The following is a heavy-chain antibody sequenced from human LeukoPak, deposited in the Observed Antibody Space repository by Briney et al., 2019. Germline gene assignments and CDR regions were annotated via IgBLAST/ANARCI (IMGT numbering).Heavy chain of an antibody. CDR2: IYYSGST. CDR3: ARVYYDYVWGSYRPYYFDY. CDR1: GGSISSSSYY. J-gene: IGHJ4*02. V-gene: IGHV4-39*07. Sequence: PSETLSLTCTVSGGSISSSSYYWGWIRQPPGKGLEWIGSIYYSGSTYYNPSLKSRVTISVDTSKNQFSLKLSSVTAADTAVYYCARVYYDYVWGSYRPYYFDYWGQGTLVTVSS. D-gene: IGHD3-16*02.